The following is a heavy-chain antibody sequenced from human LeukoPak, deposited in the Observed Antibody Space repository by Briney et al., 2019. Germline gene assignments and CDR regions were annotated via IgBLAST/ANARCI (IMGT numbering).Heavy chain of an antibody. CDR3: ASMGASAPTFDY. Sequence: SETLSLTCTVSGGSISSYYWSWIRQPPGKGLEWIGYIYYSGSTNYNPSLKSRVTISVDTSKNQFSLKLSSVTAADTAVYYCASMGASAPTFDYWGQGTLVTVSS. V-gene: IGHV4-59*01. CDR2: IYYSGST. D-gene: IGHD1-26*01. CDR1: GGSISSYY. J-gene: IGHJ4*02.